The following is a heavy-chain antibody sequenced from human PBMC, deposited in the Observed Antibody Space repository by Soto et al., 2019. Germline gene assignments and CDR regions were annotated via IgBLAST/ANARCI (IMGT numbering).Heavy chain of an antibody. J-gene: IGHJ6*02. D-gene: IGHD6-13*01. Sequence: SETLSLTCAVSGGSISSSNWWSWVRQPPGKGLEWIGEIYHSGSTNYNPSLKSRVTISVDKSKNQFSLKLSSVTAADMAVYYCARVPIASAGKRRYYYYGMDVWGQGTTVTVSS. V-gene: IGHV4-4*02. CDR1: GGSISSSNW. CDR2: IYHSGST. CDR3: ARVPIASAGKRRYYYYGMDV.